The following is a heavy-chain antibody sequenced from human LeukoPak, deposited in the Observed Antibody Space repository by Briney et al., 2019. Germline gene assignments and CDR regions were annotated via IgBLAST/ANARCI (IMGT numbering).Heavy chain of an antibody. CDR3: AREYYYDSSGYWYYYYYGMDV. J-gene: IGHJ6*02. CDR1: GYTFTSYG. CDR2: ISAYNGNT. D-gene: IGHD3-22*01. Sequence: ASVKVSCKASGYTFTSYGISWVRQAPGQGLEWMGWISAYNGNTNYAQKLQGRVTMTTDTSTSTAYMELRSLRFDDTAVYYCAREYYYDSSGYWYYYYYGMDVWGQGTTVTVSS. V-gene: IGHV1-18*01.